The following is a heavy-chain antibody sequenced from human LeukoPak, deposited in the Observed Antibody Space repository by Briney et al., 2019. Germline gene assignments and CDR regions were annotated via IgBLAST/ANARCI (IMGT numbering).Heavy chain of an antibody. CDR2: ISFTSSYI. D-gene: IGHD3-3*01. V-gene: IGHV3-21*06. CDR3: ARGPAIFGMVIVDSYMDV. Sequence: RGSLRLSCAASGFTFSDYTMNWVRQAPGKGLEWVSSISFTSSYIYYADSVKGRFTISRDNAKNSLFLQMNSLRAEDTAVYYCARGPAIFGMVIVDSYMDVWGKGTTVTVSS. J-gene: IGHJ6*03. CDR1: GFTFSDYT.